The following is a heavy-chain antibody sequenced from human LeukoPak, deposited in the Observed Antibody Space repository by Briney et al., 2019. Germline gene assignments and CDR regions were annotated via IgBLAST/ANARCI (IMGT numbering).Heavy chain of an antibody. CDR3: ARRSQEKHFDY. CDR2: IGDTDTNT. Sequence: GGSLRLSCAASGFTFSSYVMSWVRQAPGKGLEWVSSIGDTDTNTYYADSVKGRFTNSRDNSKSTLYLQMNSLRAEDTAVYYCARRSQEKHFDYWGQGTLVTVSS. V-gene: IGHV3-23*01. D-gene: IGHD2-21*01. CDR1: GFTFSSYV. J-gene: IGHJ4*02.